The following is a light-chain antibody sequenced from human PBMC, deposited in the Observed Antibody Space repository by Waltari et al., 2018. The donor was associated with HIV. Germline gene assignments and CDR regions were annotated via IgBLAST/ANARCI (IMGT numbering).Light chain of an antibody. CDR2: NTK. Sequence: QSVLTQPPSASGTPGQRITISCSGSTSNIGSNRVNWYQQLPGTAPTVLIYNTKKRTSGVPDRFSGSKSGTSAYLAIRGLQSEDEADYYCAAWDDNVNGGGVVFGGGTKLTVL. V-gene: IGLV1-44*01. J-gene: IGLJ2*01. CDR1: TSNIGSNR. CDR3: AAWDDNVNGGGVV.